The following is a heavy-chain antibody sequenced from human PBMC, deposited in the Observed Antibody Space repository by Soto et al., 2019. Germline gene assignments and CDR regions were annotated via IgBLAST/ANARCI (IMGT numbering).Heavy chain of an antibody. CDR1: GGTFSSYA. CDR3: ARDTGTTLNWFDP. D-gene: IGHD1-7*01. Sequence: ASVKVSCKASGGTFSSYAISWVRQAPGQGLEWMGGIIPIFGTANYAQKVQGRVTITADESTSTAYMELSSLRAEETAVYYCARDTGTTLNWFDPWGQGTLVTVSS. J-gene: IGHJ5*02. V-gene: IGHV1-69*13. CDR2: IIPIFGTA.